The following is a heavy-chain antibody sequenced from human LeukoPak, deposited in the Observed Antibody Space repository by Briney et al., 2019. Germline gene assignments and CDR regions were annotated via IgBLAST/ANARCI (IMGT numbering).Heavy chain of an antibody. CDR1: GYSTSSGYY. V-gene: IGHV4-38-2*02. CDR3: ARAIYDFWSGYYSDY. CDR2: IYHSGST. D-gene: IGHD3-3*01. J-gene: IGHJ4*02. Sequence: SETLSLTCTVSGYSTSSGYYWGWIRQPPGKGLEWIGSIYHSGSTYYNPSLKSRVTISVDTSKNQYSLNLTSVTAADTAVYYCARAIYDFWSGYYSDYWGQGTLVTVSS.